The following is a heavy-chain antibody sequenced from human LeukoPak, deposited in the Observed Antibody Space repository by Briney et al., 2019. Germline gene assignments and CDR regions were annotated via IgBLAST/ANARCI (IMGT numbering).Heavy chain of an antibody. CDR1: GGSISSSSYY. J-gene: IGHJ6*03. V-gene: IGHV4-39*07. CDR2: IYYSGST. Sequence: SETLSLTCTVSGGSISSSSYYWGWIRQPPGKGLEWIGSIYYSGSTHYNPSLKSRVTISVDTSKIQFSLKLSSVTAADTAVYYCARSYSRFYYYYMDVWGKGTTVTISS. D-gene: IGHD6-13*01. CDR3: ARSYSRFYYYYMDV.